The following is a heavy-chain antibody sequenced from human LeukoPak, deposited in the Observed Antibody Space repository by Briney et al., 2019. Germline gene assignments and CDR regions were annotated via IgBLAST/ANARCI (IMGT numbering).Heavy chain of an antibody. Sequence: PGGSLRLSCAASGFTVSSNYMSWVRQAPGKGLEWVSVIYSGDSTYYADSVKGRFTISRDNSKNTLYLQMNSLRAEDTAVYYCAREPGSYYYGYWGQGTLVTVSS. J-gene: IGHJ4*02. CDR1: GFTVSSNY. V-gene: IGHV3-53*01. CDR2: IYSGDST. CDR3: AREPGSYYYGY. D-gene: IGHD1-26*01.